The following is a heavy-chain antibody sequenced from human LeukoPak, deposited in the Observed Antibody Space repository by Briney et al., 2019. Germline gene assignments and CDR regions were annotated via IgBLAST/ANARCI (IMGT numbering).Heavy chain of an antibody. CDR2: IYYSGST. D-gene: IGHD3-3*01. CDR3: ARESADLEWLTYRHNWFDP. J-gene: IGHJ5*02. Sequence: SQTLSITCTVSGGSISSGGYYWSWIRQHPGKGLEWIGYIYYSGSTYYNPSLKSRVTISVDTSKNQFSLKLSSVTAADTAVYYCARESADLEWLTYRHNWFDPWGQGTLVTVSS. V-gene: IGHV4-31*03. CDR1: GGSISSGGYY.